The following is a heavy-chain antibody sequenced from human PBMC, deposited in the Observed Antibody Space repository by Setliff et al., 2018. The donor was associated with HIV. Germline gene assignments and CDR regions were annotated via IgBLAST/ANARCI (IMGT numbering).Heavy chain of an antibody. CDR3: ARFAPYYGMDV. J-gene: IGHJ6*02. Sequence: PSETLSLTCAVYGGSFSGYYWSWIRQPPGKGLEWLGHAHYSGSNKNNPSLRSRISMAVDTSKNQFSLKLSSATAADTAVYYWARFAPYYGMDVWGQGTTVTVSS. CDR1: GGSFSGYY. CDR2: AHYSGSN. V-gene: IGHV4-34*10.